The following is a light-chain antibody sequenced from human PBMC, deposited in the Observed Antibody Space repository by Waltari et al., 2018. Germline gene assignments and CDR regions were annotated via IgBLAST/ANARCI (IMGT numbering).Light chain of an antibody. V-gene: IGLV4-69*01. CDR1: SGHSSNV. J-gene: IGLJ3*02. Sequence: LVLTQSPSASASLGASVKLTCTLSSGHSSNVIAWHQQQPEKGPRYLMKVNSDGSHSKGDDIPDRFSGSGSGAERYLTISSLQSEDEADYYCQTGGHGTWVFGGGTKLTVL. CDR3: QTGGHGTWV. CDR2: VNSDGSH.